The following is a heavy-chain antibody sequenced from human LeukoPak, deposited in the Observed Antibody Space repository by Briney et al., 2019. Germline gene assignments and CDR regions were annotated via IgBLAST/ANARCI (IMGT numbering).Heavy chain of an antibody. J-gene: IGHJ4*02. V-gene: IGHV3-21*01. CDR2: ISSTSSYI. Sequence: PGGSLRLSCAASGFTFSSSVMHWVRQAPGKGLEWVSSISSTSSYIYYAASVKSRFTISRDNAKNSLYLQMNSLRAEDTAVYYCARGHYGDYVLDYWGQGALVTVSS. CDR3: ARGHYGDYVLDY. D-gene: IGHD4-17*01. CDR1: GFTFSSSV.